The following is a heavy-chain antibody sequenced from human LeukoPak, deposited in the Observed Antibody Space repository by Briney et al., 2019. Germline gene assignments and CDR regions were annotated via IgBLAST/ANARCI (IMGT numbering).Heavy chain of an antibody. CDR3: AKDLSGGYHSYYFDF. V-gene: IGHV3-7*01. CDR1: GFTFSNYW. J-gene: IGHJ4*02. Sequence: PGGSLRLSCAASGFTFSNYWMSWVRQAPGKGLEWVANIKQDGSDKNYVDSVKGRFTISRDNAKNSVFLQMNSLINEDTAVYFCAKDLSGGYHSYYFDFWGQGTPVTVSS. D-gene: IGHD5-18*01. CDR2: IKQDGSDK.